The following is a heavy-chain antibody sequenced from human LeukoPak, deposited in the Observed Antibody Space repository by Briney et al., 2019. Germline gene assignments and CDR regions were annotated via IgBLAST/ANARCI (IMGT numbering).Heavy chain of an antibody. V-gene: IGHV3-66*01. Sequence: GGSLRLSCAASGFTFSSYWISWIRQAPGKGLEWVSVIYSGGSTYYADSVKGRFTISRDNSKNTLYLQMNSLRAEDTAVYYCARGSGYGEVNYWGQGTLVTVSS. CDR1: GFTFSSYW. CDR2: IYSGGST. CDR3: ARGSGYGEVNY. J-gene: IGHJ4*02. D-gene: IGHD4-17*01.